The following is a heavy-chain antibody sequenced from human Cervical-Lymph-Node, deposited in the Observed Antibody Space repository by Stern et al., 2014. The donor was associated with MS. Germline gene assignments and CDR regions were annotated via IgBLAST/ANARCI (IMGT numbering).Heavy chain of an antibody. CDR2: INPSGGST. J-gene: IGHJ6*02. V-gene: IGHV1-46*01. CDR1: GYTFTRYY. D-gene: IGHD4-23*01. CDR3: ATPVVTHYYYYGMDV. Sequence: VQLVQSGAEVKKPGASVKVSCKASGYTFTRYYMHWVRQAPGQGLEWMGIINPSGGSTSYAQKFQGRVTMTRDTSTSTVYMELRSLRSEDTAVYYCATPVVTHYYYYGMDVWGQGTTVTVSS.